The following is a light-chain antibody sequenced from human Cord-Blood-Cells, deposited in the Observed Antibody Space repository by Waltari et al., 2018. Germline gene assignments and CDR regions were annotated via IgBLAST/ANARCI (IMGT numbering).Light chain of an antibody. Sequence: DIVMTQSPLSLPVTPGEPASISCRSSQSLLHSNGYNYLDWYLQKPGQSPQLLIYLGSNRASGVPDGFSGSGSGTDLTLKVSRVEAEDVGGYYCMEALQTPLTFGGVTKVEIK. CDR2: LGS. V-gene: IGKV2-28*01. J-gene: IGKJ4*01. CDR3: MEALQTPLT. CDR1: QSLLHSNGYNY.